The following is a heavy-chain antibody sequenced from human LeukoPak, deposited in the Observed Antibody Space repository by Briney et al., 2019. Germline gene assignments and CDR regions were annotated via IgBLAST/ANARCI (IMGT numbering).Heavy chain of an antibody. V-gene: IGHV4-34*01. J-gene: IGHJ4*02. D-gene: IGHD4-17*01. CDR1: GGSFSGYC. CDR2: INHSGST. CDR3: ARGRTVTTHFDY. Sequence: PSETLSLTCAVYGGSFSGYCWSWIRQPPGKGLEWIGEINHSGSTNYNPSLKSRVTISVDTSKNQFSLKLSSVTAADTAVYYCARGRTVTTHFDYWGQGTLVTVSS.